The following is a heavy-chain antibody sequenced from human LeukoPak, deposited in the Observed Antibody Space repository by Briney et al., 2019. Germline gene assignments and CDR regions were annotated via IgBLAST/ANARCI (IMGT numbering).Heavy chain of an antibody. CDR1: GFTFSSYW. J-gene: IGHJ4*02. CDR2: IKQDGSEK. V-gene: IGHV3-7*01. D-gene: IGHD3-16*01. Sequence: PGGSLRLSCAASGFTFSSYWMSWVRQAPGKGLEWVANIKQDGSEKYYVDSVKGRFTISRDNAKNSLYLQMNSLRAEDTAVYYCARDLAMITFGGEDLDYWGQGTLVTVSS. CDR3: ARDLAMITFGGEDLDY.